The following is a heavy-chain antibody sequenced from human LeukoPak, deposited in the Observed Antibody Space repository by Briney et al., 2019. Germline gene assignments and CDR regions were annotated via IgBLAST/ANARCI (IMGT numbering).Heavy chain of an antibody. J-gene: IGHJ4*02. V-gene: IGHV1-18*01. CDR2: ISAYNSAYNGNT. D-gene: IGHD3-10*01. CDR1: GYTFTSYV. CDR3: AREYGSGSYTGIDY. Sequence: GSSVKVSCKASGYTFTSYVITWVRQAPGQGLEWMGWISAYNSAYNGNTHYAQKLQGRVTMTTDTSTNTGYMELRSLRSDDTAVYYCAREYGSGSYTGIDYWGQGTLVTVSS.